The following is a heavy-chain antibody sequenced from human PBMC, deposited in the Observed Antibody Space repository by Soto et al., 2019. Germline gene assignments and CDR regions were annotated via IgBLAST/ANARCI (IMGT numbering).Heavy chain of an antibody. J-gene: IGHJ6*01. V-gene: IGHV1-69*01. CDR2: IIPIFGTA. Sequence: QVQLVQSGAEVKKPGSSVKVSCKASGGTFSSYAISWVRQAPGQGLEWMGGIIPIFGTANYAQKFQGRVTNTARESERTAYMELRRLRSEETAVYFCGTAMVHRPPYYFYGIGVWGQGATVTVSS. CDR1: GGTFSSYA. D-gene: IGHD3-10*01. CDR3: GTAMVHRPPYYFYGIGV.